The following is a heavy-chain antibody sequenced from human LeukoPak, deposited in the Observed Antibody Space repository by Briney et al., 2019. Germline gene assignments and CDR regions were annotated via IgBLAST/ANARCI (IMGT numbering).Heavy chain of an antibody. CDR3: ARDRGAYSYYYNGVDV. V-gene: IGHV3-21*01. CDR2: VSSGSSYI. CDR1: GFTFSSYS. J-gene: IGHJ6*02. D-gene: IGHD3-10*01. Sequence: GGSLRLSCAASGFTFSSYSMNWVRQAPGKGLEWVSSVSSGSSYIYYADSVKGRFTISRDNAKTSLYLQMNSLRAEDTAVYYYARDRGAYSYYYNGVDVWGQGTTVTVSS.